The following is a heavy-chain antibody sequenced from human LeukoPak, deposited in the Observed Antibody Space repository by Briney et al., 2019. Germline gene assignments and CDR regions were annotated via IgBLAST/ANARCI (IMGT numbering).Heavy chain of an antibody. Sequence: SETLSLTCAVSGYSISSGYYWGWIRQPPGKALEWVGYIKTSGTTDYNPSLKSRVAISVDTSKNQFSLKMSSVTAADTAVYYCARGGVTGTTNWFDPWGQGILVTVSS. CDR3: ARGGVTGTTNWFDP. D-gene: IGHD1-7*01. V-gene: IGHV4-38-2*01. CDR1: GYSISSGYY. J-gene: IGHJ5*02. CDR2: IKTSGTT.